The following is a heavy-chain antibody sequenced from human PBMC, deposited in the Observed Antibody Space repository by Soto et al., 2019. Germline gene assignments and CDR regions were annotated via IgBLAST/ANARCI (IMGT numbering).Heavy chain of an antibody. J-gene: IGHJ3*02. CDR1: GFTFSSYS. CDR3: AREIGGSYGTPDAFDI. Sequence: EVQLVESGGGLVKPGGSLRLSCAASGFTFSSYSMNWVRQAPGKGLEWVSSISSSSSYIYYADSVKGRFTISRDNAKNSLYLQMNSLRAEDTAVYYCAREIGGSYGTPDAFDIWGQGTMVTVSS. CDR2: ISSSSSYI. V-gene: IGHV3-21*01. D-gene: IGHD1-26*01.